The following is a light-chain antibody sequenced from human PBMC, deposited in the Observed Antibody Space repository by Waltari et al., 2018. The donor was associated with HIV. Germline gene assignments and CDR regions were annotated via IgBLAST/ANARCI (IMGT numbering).Light chain of an antibody. CDR2: DVT. V-gene: IGLV2-11*01. Sequence: QSTLTQPRPVSGPPGQSVTTSRTGTSSDAGRYDTVSWSQQNPGKAPKLIIDDVTTRPSGVPDRFSGSKSGNTASLTISGLQAGDESDFYCCSYAGGYTLVFGGGTKLTVL. CDR3: CSYAGGYTLV. CDR1: SSDAGRYDT. J-gene: IGLJ2*01.